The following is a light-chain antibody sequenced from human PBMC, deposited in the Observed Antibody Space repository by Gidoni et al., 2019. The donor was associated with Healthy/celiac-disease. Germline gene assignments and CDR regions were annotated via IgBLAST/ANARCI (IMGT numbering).Light chain of an antibody. V-gene: IGKV4-1*01. J-gene: IGKJ1*01. CDR1: QSLLYSSNNKNY. Sequence: DIVLTQSPASLTVSLGERATINCKSSQSLLYSSNNKNYLAWYQQKPGQPPKLLVYWASTRESGVPDRFSGSGSGTDFTLTISSLQAEDVAVYYCQQYYSTRTFGQGTKVEIK. CDR2: WAS. CDR3: QQYYSTRT.